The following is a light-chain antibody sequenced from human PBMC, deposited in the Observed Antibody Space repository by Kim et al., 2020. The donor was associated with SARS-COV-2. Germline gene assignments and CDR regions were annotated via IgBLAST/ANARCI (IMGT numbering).Light chain of an antibody. Sequence: ASVGDRVTIACRGSQAISKYLAWYQQKAGKAPQLLIHAASAFQAGVPSRFSGSGSGTDFTLTISSLQAEDVATYYCQNYNSAPWTFGQGTKVDIK. CDR3: QNYNSAPWT. J-gene: IGKJ1*01. V-gene: IGKV1-27*01. CDR2: AAS. CDR1: QAISKY.